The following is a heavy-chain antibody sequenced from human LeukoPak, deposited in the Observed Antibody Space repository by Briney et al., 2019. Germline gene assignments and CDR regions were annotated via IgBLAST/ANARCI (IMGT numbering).Heavy chain of an antibody. J-gene: IGHJ4*02. CDR3: ARTIEMATISYFDY. Sequence: GGSLRLSCAASGFSFSSYNMNWVRQAPGKGLEWVSYISSSDSTIYYADSVKGRFTISRDNAKNSLYLQMNSLRAGDTAVYYCARTIEMATISYFDYWGQGTLVTVSS. CDR2: ISSSDSTI. D-gene: IGHD5-24*01. CDR1: GFSFSSYN. V-gene: IGHV3-48*04.